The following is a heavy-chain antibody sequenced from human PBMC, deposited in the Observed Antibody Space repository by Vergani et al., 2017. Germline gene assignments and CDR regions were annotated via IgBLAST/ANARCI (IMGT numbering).Heavy chain of an antibody. J-gene: IGHJ3*02. CDR1: GFTFTDYG. CDR2: IWSNGVNK. V-gene: IGHV3-33*01. D-gene: IGHD3-10*01. CDR3: ARSXMIRAVITIAFDI. Sequence: QAQLVESGGGVVQPGSSLRLSCAASGFTFTDYGMHWVRQAPGKGLEWVAVIWSNGVNKYYADSVRGRFTFSRDNSRYTLDLQWSSLKASDTAMYYCARSXMIRAVITIAFDIWGQGTEVTVSS.